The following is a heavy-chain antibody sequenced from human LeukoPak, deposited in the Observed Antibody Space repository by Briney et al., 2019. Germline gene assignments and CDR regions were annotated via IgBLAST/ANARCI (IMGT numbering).Heavy chain of an antibody. D-gene: IGHD3-10*01. CDR2: ISYDGSNK. Sequence: GGSLRLSCAASGFTFSSYAMHWVRQAPGKGLEWVAVISYDGSNKYHADSVKGGFTVSRDNSKNTLYLQMNSLRAEDTAVYYCASDAVRGVIDSYFDYWGQGTLVTVSS. CDR1: GFTFSSYA. J-gene: IGHJ4*02. CDR3: ASDAVRGVIDSYFDY. V-gene: IGHV3-30*04.